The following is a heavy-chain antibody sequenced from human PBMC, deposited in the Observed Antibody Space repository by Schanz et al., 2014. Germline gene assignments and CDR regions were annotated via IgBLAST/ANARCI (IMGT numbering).Heavy chain of an antibody. CDR1: GFTFSDYY. CDR2: ISSSGSYI. J-gene: IGHJ4*02. V-gene: IGHV3-11*06. CDR3: ARAHGNNWYGKGLDY. D-gene: IGHD1-1*01. Sequence: QVQLVESGGGLVKPGGSLRLSCAASGFTFSDYYMSWIRQAPGKGLEWVSYISSSGSYIHYADSVKGRFTISRDNAKNTLYLQMNSLRADDTAVYFCARAHGNNWYGKGLDYWGQGTLVTVSS.